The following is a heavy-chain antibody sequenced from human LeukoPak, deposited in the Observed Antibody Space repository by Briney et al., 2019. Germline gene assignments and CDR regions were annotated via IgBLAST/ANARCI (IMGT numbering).Heavy chain of an antibody. J-gene: IGHJ4*02. D-gene: IGHD1-7*01. V-gene: IGHV4-39*01. CDR1: GGSISSSYYY. CDR3: ARAAQAGTVDY. CDR2: IYYSGST. Sequence: SETLSLTCTVSGGSISSSYYYWGWIRQPPGKGLEWIGSIYYSGSTYYNPSLKSRVTISVDTSKNQFSLKLRSVTAADTAVYYCARAAQAGTVDYWGQGTLVTVSS.